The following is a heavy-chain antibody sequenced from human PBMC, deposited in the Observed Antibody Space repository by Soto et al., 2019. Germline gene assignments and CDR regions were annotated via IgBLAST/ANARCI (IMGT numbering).Heavy chain of an antibody. V-gene: IGHV4-38-2*02. CDR2: IYHSGST. J-gene: IGHJ6*02. Sequence: PXVTMSLTCAVSGYSISSGYYWCCIRQPPGKGLEWIGSIYHSGSTYYNPSLKSRVTISVDTSKNQFSLKLSSVTAADTAVYYCARDRGYSYGLYYYYYGMDVWGQGTTVTVSS. D-gene: IGHD5-18*01. CDR1: GYSISSGYY. CDR3: ARDRGYSYGLYYYYYGMDV.